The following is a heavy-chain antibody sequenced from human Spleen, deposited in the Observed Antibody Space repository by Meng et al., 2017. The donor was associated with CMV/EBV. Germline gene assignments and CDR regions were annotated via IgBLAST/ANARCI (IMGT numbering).Heavy chain of an antibody. D-gene: IGHD2-2*02. CDR2: IYYSGST. CDR1: GGSISSGGYY. CDR3: ARTSTYCTATSCYTDYFDY. J-gene: IGHJ4*02. V-gene: IGHV4-31*03. Sequence: SETLSLTCTVSGGSISSGGYYWSWIRQHPGKGLEWIGYIYYSGSTYYNPSLKSRVTISVDTSKNQFSLKLSSVTAADTAVYYCARTSTYCTATSCYTDYFDYWGQGTLVTVSS.